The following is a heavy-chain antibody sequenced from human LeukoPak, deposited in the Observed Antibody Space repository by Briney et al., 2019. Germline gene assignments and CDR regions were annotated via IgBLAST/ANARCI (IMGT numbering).Heavy chain of an antibody. V-gene: IGHV3-21*01. D-gene: IGHD6-13*01. J-gene: IGHJ4*02. Sequence: GRSLRLSCAASGFNFSSYSMNWVRQAPGKGLEWVSSISSSSSYIYYADSVKGRFTISRDSAKNSLYLQMNSLRAEDTALYYCARGPTGSSWYVWVDYWGQGTLVTVSS. CDR2: ISSSSSYI. CDR1: GFNFSSYS. CDR3: ARGPTGSSWYVWVDY.